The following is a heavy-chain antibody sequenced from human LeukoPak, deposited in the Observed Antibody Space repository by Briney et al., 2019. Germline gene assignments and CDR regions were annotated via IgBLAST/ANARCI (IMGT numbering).Heavy chain of an antibody. Sequence: GGSLRLSCAASGFTFSSYGMHWVRQAPGKGLEWVAVISYDGSNKYYADSVKGRFTISRDNSKNTLYLQMNSLRAEDTAVYYCAKDLGGSGSPAPAYWGQGTLVTVSS. CDR2: ISYDGSNK. CDR3: AKDLGGSGSPAPAY. V-gene: IGHV3-30*18. CDR1: GFTFSSYG. J-gene: IGHJ4*02. D-gene: IGHD3-10*01.